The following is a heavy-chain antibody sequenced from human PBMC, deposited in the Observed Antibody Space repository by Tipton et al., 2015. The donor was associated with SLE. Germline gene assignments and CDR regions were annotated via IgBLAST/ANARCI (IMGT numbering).Heavy chain of an antibody. CDR3: ARGWYSRNWEWWFDP. V-gene: IGHV4-59*11. CDR2: MYHSGST. CDR1: GGSIRSHY. J-gene: IGHJ5*02. D-gene: IGHD6-13*01. Sequence: TLSLTCTVSGGSIRSHYWRWIRQPPGKGLGWIGYMYHSGSTKYNPSLKSRVTISLDTSKNQVSLKLTSVTAADTAVYYCARGWYSRNWEWWFDPWGQGTLVTVSS.